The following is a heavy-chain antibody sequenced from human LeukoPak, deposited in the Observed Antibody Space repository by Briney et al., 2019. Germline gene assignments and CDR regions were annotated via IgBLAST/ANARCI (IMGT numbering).Heavy chain of an antibody. Sequence: PGGSLRLSCAASGFTFSSYGMHWVRQAPGKGLEWVAVISYDGSNKYYADSVKGRFTISRDNSKNTLYLQMNSLRAEDTAVYYCAKEGGYHAAAEYFQHWGQGTLVTVSS. V-gene: IGHV3-30*18. J-gene: IGHJ1*01. CDR3: AKEGGYHAAAEYFQH. D-gene: IGHD6-19*01. CDR2: ISYDGSNK. CDR1: GFTFSSYG.